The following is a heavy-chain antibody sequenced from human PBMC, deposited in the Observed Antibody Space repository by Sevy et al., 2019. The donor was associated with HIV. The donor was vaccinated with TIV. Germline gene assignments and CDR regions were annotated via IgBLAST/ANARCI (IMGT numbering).Heavy chain of an antibody. CDR2: MSSDGSNK. V-gene: IGHV3-30*04. Sequence: GGSLRLSCAASGFTFSSYAMHWVRQAPGKGLEWVAVMSSDGSNKYYADSVKGRFTISRDNSKNTLYLQMNSLRAEDTGLYYCARDATYGGNLNQDFEYWGQGTLVTVSS. CDR3: ARDATYGGNLNQDFEY. J-gene: IGHJ4*02. D-gene: IGHD2-15*01. CDR1: GFTFSSYA.